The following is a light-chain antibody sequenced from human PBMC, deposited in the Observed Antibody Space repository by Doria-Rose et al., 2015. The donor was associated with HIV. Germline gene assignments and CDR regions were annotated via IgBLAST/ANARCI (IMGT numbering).Light chain of an antibody. CDR1: QGIGSD. CDR2: RAS. CDR3: QQYSQWPPYT. Sequence: TQSPATLSMSPGERATLSCRASQGIGSDLAWYQQKPGQAPRLLIYRASIRATGIPPRFTGGGSGTEFTLTISSLQSEDFAVYFCQQYSQWPPYTFGQGTKLEVK. J-gene: IGKJ2*01. V-gene: IGKV3-15*01.